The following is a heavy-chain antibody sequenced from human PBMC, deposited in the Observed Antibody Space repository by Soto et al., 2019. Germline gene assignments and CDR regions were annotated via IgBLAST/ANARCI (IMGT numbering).Heavy chain of an antibody. CDR3: ASPYYDFWSGYYETRGYYYYGMDV. CDR1: GYSFTSYW. V-gene: IGHV5-10-1*01. J-gene: IGHJ6*02. D-gene: IGHD3-3*01. CDR2: IDPSDSYT. Sequence: PGESLKISCKGSGYSFTSYWISWVRQMPGKGLEWMGRIDPSDSYTNYSPSFQGHVTISADKSISTAYLQWSSLKASDTAMYYCASPYYDFWSGYYETRGYYYYGMDVWGQGTTVTVSS.